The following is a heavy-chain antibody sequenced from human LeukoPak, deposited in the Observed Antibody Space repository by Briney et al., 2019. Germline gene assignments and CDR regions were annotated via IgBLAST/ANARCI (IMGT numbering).Heavy chain of an antibody. CDR2: IYYSGST. J-gene: IGHJ3*02. CDR1: GGSISSTTHY. V-gene: IGHV4-39*06. D-gene: IGHD2-2*01. Sequence: PSETLSLTCSVSGGSISSTTHYWGWIRQPPGTRLEWIGSIYYSGSTYYNSSLKSRVTISVDTSKNQFPLKLSSVTAADTAVYYCARQVPATIVDAFDIWGQGTMVTVSS. CDR3: ARQVPATIVDAFDI.